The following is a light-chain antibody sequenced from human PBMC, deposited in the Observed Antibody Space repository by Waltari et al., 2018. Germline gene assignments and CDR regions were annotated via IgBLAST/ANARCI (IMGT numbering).Light chain of an antibody. CDR2: SVS. Sequence: IVMTPPPAPLSVSPGETTPLSCTAHPSVSNNLACYQQLGGQSPRLLMYSVSTRDVGIPQRFSGSGSGTDFTLTITGLQSEDFAVYYCQHYNDWSQTFGQGTKVEL. V-gene: IGKV3-15*01. CDR3: QHYNDWSQT. J-gene: IGKJ1*01. CDR1: PSVSNN.